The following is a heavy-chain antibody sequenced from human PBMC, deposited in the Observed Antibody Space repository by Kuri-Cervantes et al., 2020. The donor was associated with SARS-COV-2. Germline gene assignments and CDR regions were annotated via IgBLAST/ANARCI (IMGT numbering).Heavy chain of an antibody. CDR1: GFTFSSYS. Sequence: GESLKISCAASGFTFSSYSMNWVRQAPGKGLEWVSSISSSSSYIYYADSVKGRFTISRDNAKNSLYLQMNSLRAEDTALYYCAKALSSAMIYDAFDIWGQGTMVTVSS. CDR3: AKALSSAMIYDAFDI. CDR2: ISSSSSYI. V-gene: IGHV3-21*04. J-gene: IGHJ3*02. D-gene: IGHD3-10*01.